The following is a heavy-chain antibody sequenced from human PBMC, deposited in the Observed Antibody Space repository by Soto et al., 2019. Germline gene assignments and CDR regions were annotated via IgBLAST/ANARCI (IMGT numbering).Heavy chain of an antibody. V-gene: IGHV3-30-3*01. Sequence: QVQLVESGGGVVQPGRSLRLSCAASEFTFSSYVMHWVRQAPGKGLEWVASIAFDGSNQYYADSVKGRFTISRDNSRNTLHLQMSTLRTEDTAVYYCARASYSTSYYQPMGVWGQGTTVTVSS. J-gene: IGHJ6*02. CDR3: ARASYSTSYYQPMGV. CDR1: EFTFSSYV. CDR2: IAFDGSNQ. D-gene: IGHD6-13*01.